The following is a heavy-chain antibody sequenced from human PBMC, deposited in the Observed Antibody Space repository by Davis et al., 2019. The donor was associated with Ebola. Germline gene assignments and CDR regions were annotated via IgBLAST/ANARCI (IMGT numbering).Heavy chain of an antibody. CDR3: AKGTTVDT. CDR2: ISWDGGST. V-gene: IGHV3-43D*03. J-gene: IGHJ4*02. D-gene: IGHD4-17*01. CDR1: GFTFDDYA. Sequence: GESLKISCAASGFTFDDYAIRWVRQAPGKGLEWVCLISWDGGSTYYADSLKGRFTISSDNSKNSLYLQMTSLRAEDTAVQYCAKGTTVDTWGQGTLVTVSS.